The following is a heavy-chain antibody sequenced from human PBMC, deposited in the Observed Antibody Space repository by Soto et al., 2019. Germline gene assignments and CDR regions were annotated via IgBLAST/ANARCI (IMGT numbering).Heavy chain of an antibody. J-gene: IGHJ5*02. D-gene: IGHD3-10*01. Sequence: SETLSLTCAVYGGSFSGYYWSWIRQPPGKGLEWIGEINHSGSTNYNPSLKSRVTISVDTSKNQFSLKLSSVTAADTAVYYCARATLKTMVRGVMPFLRRLNWFDPRGQGTQVTLSS. CDR1: GGSFSGYY. CDR2: INHSGST. V-gene: IGHV4-34*01. CDR3: ARATLKTMVRGVMPFLRRLNWFDP.